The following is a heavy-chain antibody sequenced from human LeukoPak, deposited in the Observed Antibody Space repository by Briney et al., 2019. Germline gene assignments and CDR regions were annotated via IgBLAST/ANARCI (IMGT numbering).Heavy chain of an antibody. CDR2: FYYSGST. Sequence: SEPPSLPFPVAGGSIFSYYWRWIRRPPGEGLEWIGSFYYSGSTNYNPSLKRRVTISVDTAKNQFSLKLSSVTAADTAVYYCARGRIHCSSTSCYAGEVYDYWGQGTLVTVSS. J-gene: IGHJ4*02. CDR1: GGSIFSYY. CDR3: ARGRIHCSSTSCYAGEVYDY. D-gene: IGHD2-2*01. V-gene: IGHV4-59*12.